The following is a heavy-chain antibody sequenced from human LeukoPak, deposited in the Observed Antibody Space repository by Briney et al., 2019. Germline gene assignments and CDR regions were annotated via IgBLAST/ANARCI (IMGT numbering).Heavy chain of an antibody. Sequence: PGGSLRLSCAASGFTFSSYSMNWVRQAPGKGLEWVSYISSSSSTIYYADSVKGRFTISRDNAKNSLYLQMNSLRAEDTAVYYCARDRRGWSTLDYYYYMDVWGKGTTVTVSS. CDR1: GFTFSSYS. J-gene: IGHJ6*03. D-gene: IGHD6-19*01. V-gene: IGHV3-48*01. CDR3: ARDRRGWSTLDYYYYMDV. CDR2: ISSSSSTI.